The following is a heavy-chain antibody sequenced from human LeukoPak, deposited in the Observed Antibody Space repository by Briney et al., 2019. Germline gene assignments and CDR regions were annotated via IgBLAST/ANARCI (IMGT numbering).Heavy chain of an antibody. CDR1: GGSFSGYY. V-gene: IGHV4-34*01. D-gene: IGHD2-2*01. CDR2: INHSGST. J-gene: IGHJ6*03. Sequence: PSETLSLTCAVYGGSFSGYYWSWIRQPPGKGLEWIGEINHSGSTNYNPSLKSRVTISVDTSKNQFSLKLSSVTAADTAVYYCARDCSSTSCHYYYYMDVWGKGTTVTVSS. CDR3: ARDCSSTSCHYYYYMDV.